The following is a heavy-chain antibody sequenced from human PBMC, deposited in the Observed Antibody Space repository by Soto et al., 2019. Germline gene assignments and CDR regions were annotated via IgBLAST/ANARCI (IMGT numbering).Heavy chain of an antibody. CDR3: ARGLSGGFDY. V-gene: IGHV4-59*08. CDR2: IYYSVST. J-gene: IGHJ4*02. CDR1: GGSISSYC. Sequence: SETLSLTCTVSGGSISSYCWSWIRQPPWKGLEWIGYIYYSVSTNYNPALKSRVTISVDSSKNQFPLKLSAVTAADTPRDSRARGLSGGFDYWGQGTLVSVSA. D-gene: IGHD7-27*01.